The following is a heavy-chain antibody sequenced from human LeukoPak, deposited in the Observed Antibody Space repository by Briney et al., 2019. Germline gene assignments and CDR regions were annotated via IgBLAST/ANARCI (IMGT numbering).Heavy chain of an antibody. CDR3: ARDNGWWFDT. CDR2: IKQGGREE. V-gene: IGHV3-7*03. J-gene: IGHJ5*02. CDR1: EFIFSVYW. D-gene: IGHD2-15*01. Sequence: GGSLRLSCVASEFIFSVYWMSWVRQAPGKGLEWVANIKQGGREEKYVSSVKGRFAISRDDAKSTLYLQMDSLSGDDTAVYYCARDNGWWFDTWGRGTLVTVSS.